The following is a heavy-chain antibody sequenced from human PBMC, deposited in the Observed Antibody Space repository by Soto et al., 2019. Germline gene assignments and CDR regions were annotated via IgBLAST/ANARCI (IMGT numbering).Heavy chain of an antibody. CDR2: VYWHDDK. CDR1: GFSLNNPGVT. CDR3: AHSHFPILTGPFDS. J-gene: IGHJ5*01. D-gene: IGHD3-9*01. V-gene: IGHV2-5*01. Sequence: SGPTLVNPTQTLTLTCTFSGFSLNNPGVTVGWIRQPPGKALEWLALVYWHDDKRYNPSLRHRLTIAKDSSNNRVVLTLANVGPLDTATYYCAHSHFPILTGPFDSWGRGTLVTVSS.